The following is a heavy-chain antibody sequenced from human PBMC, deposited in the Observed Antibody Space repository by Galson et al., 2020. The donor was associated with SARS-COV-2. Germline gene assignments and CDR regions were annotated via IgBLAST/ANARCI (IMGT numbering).Heavy chain of an antibody. CDR1: GGSIKNYY. CDR2: IYYTGST. J-gene: IGHJ6*02. D-gene: IGHD3-22*01. V-gene: IGHV4-59*08. Sequence: ETSETLSLTCTVSGGSIKNYYWSWIRQPPGKGPEWIGFIYYTGSTNYNPSLKSRVTISVDTSENQVSLKLNSVTAADTAVYYCARTMVVVSYHMDVWGQGTAVAVS. CDR3: ARTMVVVSYHMDV.